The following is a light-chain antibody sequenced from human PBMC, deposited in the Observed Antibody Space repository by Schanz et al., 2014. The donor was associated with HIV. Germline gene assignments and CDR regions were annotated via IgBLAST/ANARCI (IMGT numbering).Light chain of an antibody. CDR3: AAWDDRSYVV. J-gene: IGLJ2*01. CDR1: SSNIGSHT. CDR2: SND. Sequence: QSVLTQPPSASGTPGQRVTISCSGSSSNIGSHTVNWYQQLPGTAPKLLMYSNDLRPSGVPDRFSGSKSGTSASLAISGLQSEDEADYYCAAWDDRSYVVFGGGTKLTVL. V-gene: IGLV1-44*01.